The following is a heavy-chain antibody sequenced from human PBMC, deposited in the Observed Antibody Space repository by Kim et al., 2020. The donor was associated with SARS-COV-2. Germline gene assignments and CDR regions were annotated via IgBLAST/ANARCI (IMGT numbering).Heavy chain of an antibody. CDR3: ATWSSWAYFDY. D-gene: IGHD6-13*01. V-gene: IGHV4-34*01. J-gene: IGHJ4*02. CDR1: GGSFSGYY. CDR2: INHSGST. Sequence: SETLSLTCAVYGGSFSGYYWSWIRQPPGKGLEWIGEINHSGSTNYNPSLKSRVTISVDTSKNQFSLKLSSVTAADTAVYYCATWSSWAYFDYWGQGTLVTVSS.